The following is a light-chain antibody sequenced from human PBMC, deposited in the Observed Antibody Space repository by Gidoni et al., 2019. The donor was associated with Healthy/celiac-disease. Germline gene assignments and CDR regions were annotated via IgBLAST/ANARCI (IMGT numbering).Light chain of an antibody. CDR2: GKH. V-gene: IGLV3-19*01. Sequence: SSELTQDPAVSVALGQTVRITCQGDSLRSYYASWYQQKPGQAPVLVIYGKHNRPSGIPDRFSGSSSGNTASLTITGAQAEDEADYYCNSRDSSGNHPVFGGGTKLTVL. CDR3: NSRDSSGNHPV. CDR1: SLRSYY. J-gene: IGLJ3*02.